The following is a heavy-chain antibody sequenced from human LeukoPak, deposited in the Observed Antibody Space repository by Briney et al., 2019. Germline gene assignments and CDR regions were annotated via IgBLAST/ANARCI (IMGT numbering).Heavy chain of an antibody. CDR1: AGSISSYY. D-gene: IGHD2-2*01. CDR3: ARDRIVVVTAANGKYYYYGMEV. Sequence: SETLSLTSIVSAGSISSYYWSWIRQPPGKGREWIGYIYYSVSTNYNPCIKSRVTISVDTSKKQFSLKLSSVTAADTGVYYCARDRIVVVTAANGKYYYYGMEVWGQGTTVTVSS. CDR2: IYYSVST. J-gene: IGHJ6*02. V-gene: IGHV4-59*01.